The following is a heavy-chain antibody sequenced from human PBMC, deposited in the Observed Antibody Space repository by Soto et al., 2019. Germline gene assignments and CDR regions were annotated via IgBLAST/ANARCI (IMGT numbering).Heavy chain of an antibody. D-gene: IGHD6-19*01. CDR2: IVPMYNTP. CDR3: ARERGHRPVAGSDAFDL. Sequence: QVQLVQSGAEVKKPGSSVKVSCRASGGSFSTSGINWVRQAPGEGLEWVGGIVPMYNTPVYARKFHDRVTSTAVESTTTAYMELTTLTSDDPAVYFCARERGHRPVAGSDAFDLWGPGTMVTVSS. J-gene: IGHJ3*01. V-gene: IGHV1-69*01. CDR1: GGSFSTSG.